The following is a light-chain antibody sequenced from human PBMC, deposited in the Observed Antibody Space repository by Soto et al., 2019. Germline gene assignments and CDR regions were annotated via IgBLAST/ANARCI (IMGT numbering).Light chain of an antibody. CDR2: EVY. CDR1: SSDVGNYNL. V-gene: IGLV2-23*02. J-gene: IGLJ2*01. CDR3: CSYAGSSTLI. Sequence: QSALTQPASVSGSPGQSITISCTGTSSDVGNYNLVSWYQQHPGKAPKLMIYEVYKRPSGYANRFSGSKSGNTASLTISGLQAEDEADYYCCSYAGSSTLIFGGGTQLTVL.